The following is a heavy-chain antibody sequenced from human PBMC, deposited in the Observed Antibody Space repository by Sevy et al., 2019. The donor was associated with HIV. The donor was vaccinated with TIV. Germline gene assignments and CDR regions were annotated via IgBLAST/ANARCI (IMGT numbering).Heavy chain of an antibody. CDR3: VKDRSGSYSFDY. V-gene: IGHV3-9*01. D-gene: IGHD1-26*01. CDR1: GFTFDDYT. J-gene: IGHJ4*02. Sequence: GGSLRLSCAASGFTFDDYTMNWVRQAPGKGLEWVSGISWSSGNIAYADSVEGRFTISRDNAKNSLYLQMNSLRIEDTVLYYCVKDRSGSYSFDYWGQGTLVTVSS. CDR2: ISWSSGNI.